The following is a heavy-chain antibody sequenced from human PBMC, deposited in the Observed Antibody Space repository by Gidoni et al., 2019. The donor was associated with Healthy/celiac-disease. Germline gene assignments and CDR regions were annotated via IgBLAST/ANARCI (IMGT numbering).Heavy chain of an antibody. V-gene: IGHV4-4*02. CDR1: GGSISSSNW. CDR2: IYHSGST. CDR3: ASMRGRIGVAAAGGDPTGHDAFDI. D-gene: IGHD6-13*01. Sequence: QVQLQESGPGLVKPSGTLSLTCAVSGGSISSSNWWSWVRQPPGKGLEWIGEIYHSGSTNYNPSLKSRVTISVDKSKNQFSLKLSSVTAADTAVYYCASMRGRIGVAAAGGDPTGHDAFDIWGQGTMVTVSS. J-gene: IGHJ3*02.